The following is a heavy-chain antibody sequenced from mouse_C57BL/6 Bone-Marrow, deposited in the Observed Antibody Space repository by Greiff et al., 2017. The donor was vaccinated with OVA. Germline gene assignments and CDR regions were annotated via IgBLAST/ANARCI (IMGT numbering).Heavy chain of an antibody. CDR3: ARQVTTVVATRSYWYFDV. CDR1: GFTFSSYT. D-gene: IGHD1-1*01. V-gene: IGHV5-9*01. Sequence: EVKLVESGGGLVKPGGSLKLSCAASGFTFSSYTMSWVRQTPEKRLEWVATISGGGGNTYYPDSVKGRFTISRDNAKNTLYLQMSSLRSEDTALYYCARQVTTVVATRSYWYFDVWGTGTTVTVSS. CDR2: ISGGGGNT. J-gene: IGHJ1*03.